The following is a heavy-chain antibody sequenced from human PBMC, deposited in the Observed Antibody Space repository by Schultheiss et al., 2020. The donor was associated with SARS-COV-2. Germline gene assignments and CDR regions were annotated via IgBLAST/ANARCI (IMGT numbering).Heavy chain of an antibody. CDR3: ARAAVRGSYYYGMDV. CDR2: IYHSGST. D-gene: IGHD2-2*01. J-gene: IGHJ6*02. V-gene: IGHV4-4*02. Sequence: SETLSLTCAVSGGSISSSNWWSWVRQPPGKGLEWIGEIYHSGSTNYNPSLKSRVTISVDTSKNQFSLKLSSVTAADTAVYYCARAAVRGSYYYGMDVWGQGTTVTVSS. CDR1: GGSISSSNW.